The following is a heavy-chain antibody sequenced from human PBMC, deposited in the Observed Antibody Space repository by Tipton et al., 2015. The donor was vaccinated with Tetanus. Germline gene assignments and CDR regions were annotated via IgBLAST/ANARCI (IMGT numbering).Heavy chain of an antibody. CDR1: GGSINSGGYF. Sequence: SLRLSCTVSGGSINSGGYFWSWIRQHPGKGLEWVSGIAGSVGSTYYRESVRGRFSVSRDNSKDILYLQMNSLRVEDTAVYYCAKAKTWANLWFGDLWGQGVLVIVSP. J-gene: IGHJ5*02. CDR3: AKAKTWANLWFGDL. CDR2: IAGSVGST. V-gene: IGHV3-23*01. D-gene: IGHD3-10*01.